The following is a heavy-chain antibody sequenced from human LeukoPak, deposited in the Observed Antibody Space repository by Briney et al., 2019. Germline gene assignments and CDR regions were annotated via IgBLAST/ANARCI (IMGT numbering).Heavy chain of an antibody. J-gene: IGHJ4*02. D-gene: IGHD3-22*01. CDR2: MNPNSGNT. V-gene: IGHV1-8*01. CDR3: ARTSRLYYYDGSGYTLGY. CDR1: GYTFTSYD. Sequence: ASVKVSCKASGYTFTSYDINWVRQATGQGLEWMGWMNPNSGNTGYAQKFQGRVTMTRNTSISTAYMELSSLRSEDTAVYYCARTSRLYYYDGSGYTLGYWGQGTLVTVSS.